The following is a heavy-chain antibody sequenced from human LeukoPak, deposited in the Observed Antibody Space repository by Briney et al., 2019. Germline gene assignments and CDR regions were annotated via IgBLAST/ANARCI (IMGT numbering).Heavy chain of an antibody. CDR2: TNPNSGNT. V-gene: IGHV1-8*03. Sequence: ASVKVSCKASGYTFTSYDINWVRQATGQGLEWVGWTNPNSGNTGYAQKFQGRVTITRNTSISTAYMELSSLRSEDTAVYYCARGPSHDSSGYYYYYYMDVWGKGTTVTVSS. J-gene: IGHJ6*03. CDR1: GYTFTSYD. CDR3: ARGPSHDSSGYYYYYYMDV. D-gene: IGHD3-22*01.